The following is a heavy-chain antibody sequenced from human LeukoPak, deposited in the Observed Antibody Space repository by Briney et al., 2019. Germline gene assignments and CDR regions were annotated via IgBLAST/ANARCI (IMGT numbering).Heavy chain of an antibody. J-gene: IGHJ4*02. CDR1: GGTFISYA. CDR3: ARDLSGSYWYFDY. CDR2: IIPIFGTA. V-gene: IGHV1-69*13. D-gene: IGHD1-26*01. Sequence: ASVKVSCKASGGTFISYAISWVRQAPGQGLEWMGGIIPIFGTANYAQKFQGRVTITADESTSTAYMELSSLRSEDTAAYYCARDLSGSYWYFDYWGQGTLVTVSS.